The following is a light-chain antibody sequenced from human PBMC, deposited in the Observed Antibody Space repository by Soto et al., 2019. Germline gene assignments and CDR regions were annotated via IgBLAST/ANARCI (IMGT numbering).Light chain of an antibody. J-gene: IGKJ1*01. Sequence: EIVLTQSPGTLSFSPGERATLSCRASQSVSSSYLAWYQQKPGQAPRLLIYGASSRASGVPDRFSGSGSGTDFTLTFSRLEPEDFAVYYCQQYGSSAWTFGQGTKVEI. V-gene: IGKV3-20*01. CDR2: GAS. CDR1: QSVSSSY. CDR3: QQYGSSAWT.